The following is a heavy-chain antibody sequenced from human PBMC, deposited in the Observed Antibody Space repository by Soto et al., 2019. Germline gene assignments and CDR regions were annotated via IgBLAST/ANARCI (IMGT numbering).Heavy chain of an antibody. Sequence: PGGSLRLSCAASGFTFSSYGMHWVRQAPGKGLEWVAVIWYDGSNKYYADSVKGRLTISRDNSKNTLYLQMNSLRAEDTAVYYCARVGNTPQSGMDVWGQGTTVTVSS. CDR2: IWYDGSNK. J-gene: IGHJ6*02. CDR1: GFTFSSYG. D-gene: IGHD2-2*02. CDR3: ARVGNTPQSGMDV. V-gene: IGHV3-33*01.